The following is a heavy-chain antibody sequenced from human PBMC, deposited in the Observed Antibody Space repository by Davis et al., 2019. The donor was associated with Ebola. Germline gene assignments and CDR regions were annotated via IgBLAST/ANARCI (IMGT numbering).Heavy chain of an antibody. J-gene: IGHJ3*02. D-gene: IGHD4-11*01. CDR1: GGSISSYY. CDR2: IYYSGST. Sequence: MPSETLSLTCTVSGGSISSYYWSWIRQPPGKGLEWIGYIYYSGSTNYNPSLKSRVTISVDTSKNQFSLKLSSVTAADTAVYYCARVSPMTRAFHIWGQGTMVTVSS. CDR3: ARVSPMTRAFHI. V-gene: IGHV4-59*01.